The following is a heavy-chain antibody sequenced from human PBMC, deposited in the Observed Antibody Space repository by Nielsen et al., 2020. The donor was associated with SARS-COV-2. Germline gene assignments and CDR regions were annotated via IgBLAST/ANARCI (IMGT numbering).Heavy chain of an antibody. CDR2: IYIKRNA. D-gene: IGHD6-19*01. CDR3: ARGHPDSSGIAVAGTDFDY. J-gene: IGHJ4*02. V-gene: IGHV4-4*07. Sequence: WIRQPPGKGLEWIGRIYIKRNADYNPSLKSRVTISVDTSKNQFSLKLSSVTAADTAVYYCARGHPDSSGIAVAGTDFDYWGQGTLVTVSS.